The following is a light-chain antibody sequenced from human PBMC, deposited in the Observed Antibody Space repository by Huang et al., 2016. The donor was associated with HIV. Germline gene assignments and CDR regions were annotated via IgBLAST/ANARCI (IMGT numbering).Light chain of an antibody. Sequence: EIVMTQSPASLSVSPGETATLSCRASQSVRSILAWYQQKPGLAPRLLIYGVSTRATGIPGRFSGSGSGTEFTLTINSLKSEDFAVYYCQQYDDWPLTFGGGTKVEMK. V-gene: IGKV3-15*01. CDR1: QSVRSI. CDR3: QQYDDWPLT. CDR2: GVS. J-gene: IGKJ4*01.